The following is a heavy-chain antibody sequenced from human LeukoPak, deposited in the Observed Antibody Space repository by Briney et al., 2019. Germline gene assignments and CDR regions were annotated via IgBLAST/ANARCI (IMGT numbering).Heavy chain of an antibody. Sequence: ASVKVSCKASGYTFTSYGTTWVRQAPGQGLEGMGWISPYNGNTKYQQKLQGRVTMTTDTYTSTAYMELSSLISDDPAVYYCARDVFAEYNTHHKFDPWGQGTLVTVSS. CDR2: ISPYNGNT. V-gene: IGHV1-18*01. CDR3: ARDVFAEYNTHHKFDP. D-gene: IGHD1-14*01. CDR1: GYTFTSYG. J-gene: IGHJ5*02.